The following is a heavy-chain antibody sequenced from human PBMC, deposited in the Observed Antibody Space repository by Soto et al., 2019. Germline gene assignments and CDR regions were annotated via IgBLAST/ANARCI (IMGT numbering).Heavy chain of an antibody. CDR2: ISSNGGST. J-gene: IGHJ4*02. Sequence: GGSLRLSCAASGFTFSSYAMHWVRQAPGKGLEYVSAISSNGGSTYYADSVKGRFTISRDNSKNTLYLQMGSLRAEDMAVYYCARGGGRDGYNFDYWGQGTLVTVSS. V-gene: IGHV3-64*02. CDR1: GFTFSSYA. CDR3: ARGGGRDGYNFDY. D-gene: IGHD2-15*01.